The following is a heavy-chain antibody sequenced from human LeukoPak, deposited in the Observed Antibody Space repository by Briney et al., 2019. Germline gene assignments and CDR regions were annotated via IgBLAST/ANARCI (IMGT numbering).Heavy chain of an antibody. CDR2: ISSSSSCI. Sequence: GGSLRLSCAASGFTFSSYSMNWVRQAPGKGLEWVSSISSSSSCIYYADSVKGRFTISRDNAKNSLYLQMNSLRAEDTAVYYCARDREQWRRFDYWGQGTLVTVSS. J-gene: IGHJ4*02. CDR3: ARDREQWRRFDY. CDR1: GFTFSSYS. D-gene: IGHD6-19*01. V-gene: IGHV3-21*01.